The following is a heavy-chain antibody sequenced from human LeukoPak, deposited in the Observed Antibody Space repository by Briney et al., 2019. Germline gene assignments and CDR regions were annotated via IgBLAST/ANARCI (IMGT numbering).Heavy chain of an antibody. Sequence: GASVTVSCKASGYTFTSYGISWVRQAPGQGLEWMGWISAYNGNTNYAQKLQGRVTMTTDTSTSTAYMELRSLRSDDTAVYYCARDTPVVPAAPGAWFDPWGQGTLVTVSS. J-gene: IGHJ5*02. CDR1: GYTFTSYG. CDR2: ISAYNGNT. V-gene: IGHV1-18*01. CDR3: ARDTPVVPAAPGAWFDP. D-gene: IGHD2-2*01.